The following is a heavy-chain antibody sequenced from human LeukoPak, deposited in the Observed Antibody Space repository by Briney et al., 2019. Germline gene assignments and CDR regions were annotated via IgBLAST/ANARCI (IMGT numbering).Heavy chain of an antibody. J-gene: IGHJ4*02. Sequence: SETLSLTCTVSGSSISSSSYYWGWIRQPPGKGLEWIGNIYYNGGTYYNPSLKSRVTISVDTSENQFSLKLSSVTAADTAVYFCAREVAGTPWIDYWGQGTLVTVSS. CDR3: AREVAGTPWIDY. D-gene: IGHD6-19*01. CDR2: IYYNGGT. CDR1: GSSISSSSYY. V-gene: IGHV4-39*02.